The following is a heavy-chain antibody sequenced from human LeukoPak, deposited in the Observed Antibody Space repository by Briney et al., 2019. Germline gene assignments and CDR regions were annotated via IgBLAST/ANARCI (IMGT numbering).Heavy chain of an antibody. CDR1: GGSFSGDY. V-gene: IGHV4-34*01. D-gene: IGHD5/OR15-5a*01. Sequence: SETLSLTCAVYGGSFSGDYWSWIRQPPGKGLEWIGEINHSGSTNYNPSLKSRVTISVDTSKNQFSLKLSSATAADTAVYHCVSHYFDYWGQGTLVTVSS. CDR3: VSHYFDY. J-gene: IGHJ4*02. CDR2: INHSGST.